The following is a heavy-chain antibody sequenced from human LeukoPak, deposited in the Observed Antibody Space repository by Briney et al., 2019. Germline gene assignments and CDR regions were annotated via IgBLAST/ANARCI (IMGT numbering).Heavy chain of an antibody. D-gene: IGHD2-15*01. CDR2: ISSSGSTI. Sequence: GGSLRLSCAASGFTFSDYYMSWIRQAPGKGLEWVSYISSSGSTIYYADSVKGRFTISRDDAKNSLYLQMNSLRAEDTALYYCAKEILQRDYYYYGMDVWGQGTTVTVSS. CDR3: AKEILQRDYYYYGMDV. CDR1: GFTFSDYY. J-gene: IGHJ6*02. V-gene: IGHV3-11*01.